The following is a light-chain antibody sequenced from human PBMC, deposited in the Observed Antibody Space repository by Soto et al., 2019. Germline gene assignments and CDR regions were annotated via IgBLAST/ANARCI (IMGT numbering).Light chain of an antibody. Sequence: QSVRAPAVGVSVSPGQSITISCTGSSSDVGAYYFVSWYQHRPGKAPKLILYEVTTRPSGISSRFSGSKSGNTASLTISGLQADDAAYYYCSSYTGSTTPYVFGTGTKVTVL. CDR2: EVT. V-gene: IGLV2-14*01. CDR1: SSDVGAYYF. CDR3: SSYTGSTTPYV. J-gene: IGLJ1*01.